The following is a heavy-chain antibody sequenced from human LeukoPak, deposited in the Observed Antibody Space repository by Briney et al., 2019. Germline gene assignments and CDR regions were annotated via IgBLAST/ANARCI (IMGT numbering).Heavy chain of an antibody. D-gene: IGHD5-12*01. CDR2: ISGSGSDI. V-gene: IGHV3-11*01. J-gene: IGHJ4*02. CDR1: GFGFSDSY. Sequence: GGSLRLSCVVSGFGFSDSYMTWIRQTPGKGLEWLAYISGSGSDIYYADSVKGRFTISRDNAKNSLYLQMNSLRAEDTAFYYCAINGGGDSGYGNFDYWGQGTLVTVSS. CDR3: AINGGGDSGYGNFDY.